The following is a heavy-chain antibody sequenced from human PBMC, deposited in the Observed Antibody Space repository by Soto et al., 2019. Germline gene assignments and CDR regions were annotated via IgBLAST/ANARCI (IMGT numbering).Heavy chain of an antibody. CDR1: GGTFSSYT. D-gene: IGHD3-3*01. V-gene: IGHV1-69*01. J-gene: IGHJ3*02. CDR3: AKGLRIFGVDYGFDI. Sequence: QVQLVQSGAEVKKPGSSVKVSCKASGGTFSSYTITWVRQAPGQGLEWMGGIIPVFGTATYAQKFQGRVTITADESTSTTYMELSRLRSEDTALYYCAKGLRIFGVDYGFDIWGQGTMVTVSS. CDR2: IIPVFGTA.